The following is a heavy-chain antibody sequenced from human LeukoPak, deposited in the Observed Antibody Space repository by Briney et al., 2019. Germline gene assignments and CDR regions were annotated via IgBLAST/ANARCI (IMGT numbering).Heavy chain of an antibody. CDR1: GGTFSSYA. V-gene: IGHV1-69*04. CDR2: IIPILGIA. J-gene: IGHJ5*02. D-gene: IGHD3-10*01. Sequence: GASVKVSCKASGGTFSSYAISWVRQAPGQGLEWMGRIIPILGIANYAQKFQGRVTITADKSTSTAYMELSSLRSEDTAVYYCAREPPPMVRGTNWFNPWGQGTLVTVSS. CDR3: AREPPPMVRGTNWFNP.